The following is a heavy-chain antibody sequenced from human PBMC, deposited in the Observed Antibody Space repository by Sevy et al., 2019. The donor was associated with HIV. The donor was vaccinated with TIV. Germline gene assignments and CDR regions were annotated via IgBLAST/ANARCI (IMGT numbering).Heavy chain of an antibody. Sequence: GGSLRLSCAASGFTFSSYGMHWVRQAPGKGLEWVAVIWYDGSNKYYADSVKGRFTISRDNSKNTLYLQMNSLRAEDTAVYYCAKGGQRQQCLNYYYYYMDVWGKGTTVTVSS. CDR3: AKGGQRQQCLNYYYYYMDV. CDR1: GFTFSSYG. CDR2: IWYDGSNK. D-gene: IGHD6-19*01. V-gene: IGHV3-33*06. J-gene: IGHJ6*03.